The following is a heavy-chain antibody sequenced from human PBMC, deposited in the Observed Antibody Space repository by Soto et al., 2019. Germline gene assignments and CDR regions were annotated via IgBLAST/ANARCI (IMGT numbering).Heavy chain of an antibody. J-gene: IGHJ3*02. CDR1: GGTFSSYA. D-gene: IGHD2-21*02. CDR3: AREGCDGDCIPYDAFDI. CDR2: IIPIFGTA. Sequence: QVQLVQSGAEVKKPGSSVKVSCKASGGTFSSYAISWVRQAPGQGLEWMGGIIPIFGTANYAQKFQGRVTITADESTSTAYMELSSLRSEDTAVYYCAREGCDGDCIPYDAFDIWGQGTMVTVSS. V-gene: IGHV1-69*12.